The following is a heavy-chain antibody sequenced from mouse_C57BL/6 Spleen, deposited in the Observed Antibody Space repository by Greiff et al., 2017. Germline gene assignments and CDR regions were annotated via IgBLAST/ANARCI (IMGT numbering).Heavy chain of an antibody. Sequence: EVQGVESVAELVRPGASVKLSCTASGFNIKNTYMPWVKQRPEQGLEWIGRIDPANGNTKYAPKLQGKATITADTSSNTAYLQLSSLTSEDTAIYYCARSYGRRYGDIDVWGTGTTVTVSS. CDR1: GFNIKNTY. CDR2: IDPANGNT. D-gene: IGHD1-1*01. V-gene: IGHV14-3*01. J-gene: IGHJ1*03. CDR3: ARSYGRRYGDIDV.